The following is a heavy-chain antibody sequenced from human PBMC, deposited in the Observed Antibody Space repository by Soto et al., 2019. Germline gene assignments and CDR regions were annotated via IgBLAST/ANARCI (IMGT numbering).Heavy chain of an antibody. Sequence: SVTLCLTCTVSGVSISSGDYCWSCIRQPPGKGLEWIGYTYYSGSTYYNPSLKSRVTISVDTSKNQFSLKLSSVTAADTAVYYCARVDITMIGYFDYWGQGTLVTVSS. CDR3: ARVDITMIGYFDY. CDR1: GVSISSGDYC. CDR2: TYYSGST. V-gene: IGHV4-30-4*01. D-gene: IGHD3-10*02. J-gene: IGHJ4*02.